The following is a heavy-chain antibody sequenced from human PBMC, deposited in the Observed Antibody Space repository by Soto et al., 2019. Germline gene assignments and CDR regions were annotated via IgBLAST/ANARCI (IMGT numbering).Heavy chain of an antibody. V-gene: IGHV1-69*01. CDR1: GGTFSSYA. CDR2: IIPLSGTA. Sequence: QVQLVQSGAGVKKPGSSVKVSCKASGGTFSSYAISWVRQAPGQGLEWMGGIIPLSGTANYAQKFQGRVTITADESTSTAYMELSSLRSEDTAVYYCARSQGSSTSLEIYYYYYYGMDVWGQGTTVTVSS. D-gene: IGHD2-2*01. J-gene: IGHJ6*02. CDR3: ARSQGSSTSLEIYYYYYYGMDV.